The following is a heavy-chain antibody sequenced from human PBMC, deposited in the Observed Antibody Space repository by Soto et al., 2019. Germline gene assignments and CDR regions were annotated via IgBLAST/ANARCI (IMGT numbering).Heavy chain of an antibody. J-gene: IGHJ4*02. D-gene: IGHD5-18*01. CDR1: GFTFNSFA. Sequence: EVQLLESGGGLVQPGGSMRLSCVASGFTFNSFAMTWVRQAPGKGLEWVSSISGSGGSTYYADSVKGRFTISSDNSRNTLYLQMNSLRAEDTARYYCAKDRYSYGTSPFDYWGQGTLVTVSS. CDR2: ISGSGGST. V-gene: IGHV3-23*01. CDR3: AKDRYSYGTSPFDY.